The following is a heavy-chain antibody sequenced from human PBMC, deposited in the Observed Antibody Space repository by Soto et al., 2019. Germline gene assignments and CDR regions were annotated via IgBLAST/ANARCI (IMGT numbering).Heavy chain of an antibody. J-gene: IGHJ4*02. CDR3: ARSRMPYSDYEPSRD. D-gene: IGHD5-12*01. Sequence: QVQLVESGGGVVQPGRSLRLSCAASGFTFSYHALNWVRQAPGKGLEWVAVISYDGDNKYIAESVKGRFTISRDNSKNTVSLQMNSLRAEDTAMYFCARSRMPYSDYEPSRDWGPGTLVTVSS. V-gene: IGHV3-30-3*01. CDR1: GFTFSYHA. CDR2: ISYDGDNK.